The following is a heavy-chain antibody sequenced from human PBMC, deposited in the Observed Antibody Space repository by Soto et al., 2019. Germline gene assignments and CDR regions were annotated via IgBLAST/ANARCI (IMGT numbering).Heavy chain of an antibody. Sequence: QVQLVESGGGVVQPGRSLRLSCAASGFTFSSYGMHWVRQAPGKGLEWVAVIWYDGSNKYYADSVKGRFTISRDNSKNTLYLQMNSLRAEDMAVYYCAREGGAYCSGGSCSRPFDYWGQGTLVTVSS. D-gene: IGHD2-15*01. CDR3: AREGGAYCSGGSCSRPFDY. CDR2: IWYDGSNK. V-gene: IGHV3-33*01. J-gene: IGHJ4*02. CDR1: GFTFSSYG.